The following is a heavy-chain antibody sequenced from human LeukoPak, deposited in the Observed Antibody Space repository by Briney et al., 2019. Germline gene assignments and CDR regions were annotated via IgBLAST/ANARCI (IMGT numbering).Heavy chain of an antibody. V-gene: IGHV4-59*01. J-gene: IGHJ5*02. CDR1: GGSISSYY. CDR2: IYYSGST. D-gene: IGHD2-15*01. Sequence: SETLSLTCTVSGGSISSYYWSWIRQPPGKGLEWIGYIYYSGSTNYNPSLKSRVTISVDTSKNEFSLKLSSVTAADTAVYYCARERPYCSGGSYYEANWFDPWGQGTLVTVSS. CDR3: ARERPYCSGGSYYEANWFDP.